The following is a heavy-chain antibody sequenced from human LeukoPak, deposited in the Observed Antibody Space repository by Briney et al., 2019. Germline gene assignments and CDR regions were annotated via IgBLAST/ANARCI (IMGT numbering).Heavy chain of an antibody. V-gene: IGHV3-23*01. D-gene: IGHD6-13*01. Sequence: QTGGSLRLSCAASGFTFSRYAMNWVRQAPGKGLEWVSAISGSGDSTYYADSVKGRFTISRDNSKNTLYLQMNSLRAEDTAVYYCANPPSAYISRWYTYYFDYWGQGTLVTVSS. CDR3: ANPPSAYISRWYTYYFDY. CDR2: ISGSGDST. J-gene: IGHJ4*02. CDR1: GFTFSRYA.